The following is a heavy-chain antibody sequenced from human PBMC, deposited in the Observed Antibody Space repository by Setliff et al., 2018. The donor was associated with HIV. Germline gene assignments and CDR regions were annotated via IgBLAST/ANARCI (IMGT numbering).Heavy chain of an antibody. CDR2: INPSGGST. CDR3: ARVEYYYDSSGYCYDY. D-gene: IGHD3-22*01. J-gene: IGHJ4*02. V-gene: IGHV1-46*01. Sequence: ASVKVSCKASGYTFTSYYMHWVRQAPGQGLEWMGIINPSGGSTSYAQKFQGRVTITRDTSTSTVYMELSSRRSEDTAVYYCARVEYYYDSSGYCYDYWGQGTLVTVSS. CDR1: GYTFTSYY.